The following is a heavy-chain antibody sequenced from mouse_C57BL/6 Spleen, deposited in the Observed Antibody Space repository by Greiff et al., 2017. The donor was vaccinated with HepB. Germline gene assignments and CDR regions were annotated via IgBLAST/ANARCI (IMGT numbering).Heavy chain of an antibody. V-gene: IGHV1-15*01. CDR1: GYTFTDYE. D-gene: IGHD1-1*01. J-gene: IGHJ3*01. Sequence: VKLQESGAELVRPGASVTLSCKASGYTFTDYEMHWVKQTPVHGLEWIGAIDPETGGTAYNQKFKGKAILTADKSSSTAYMELRSLTSEDSAVYYCTRLGGSSSTFAYWGQGTLVTVSA. CDR3: TRLGGSSSTFAY. CDR2: IDPETGGT.